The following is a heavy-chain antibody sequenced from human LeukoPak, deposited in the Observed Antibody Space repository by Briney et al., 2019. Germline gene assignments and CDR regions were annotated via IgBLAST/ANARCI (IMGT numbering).Heavy chain of an antibody. D-gene: IGHD6-13*01. CDR3: VRTTQSSAWFYFDN. CDR1: GFTLSDYY. CDR2: ICSSGRTI. J-gene: IGHJ4*02. V-gene: IGHV3-11*01. Sequence: AGGSLRLSCAASGFTLSDYYMSWIRQAPGKGLEWLSYICSSGRTIYYADSVKGRFTISRDNAQNSLDLQMKSLRAEDTAVYYCVRTTQSSAWFYFDNWGRGTLVTVSS.